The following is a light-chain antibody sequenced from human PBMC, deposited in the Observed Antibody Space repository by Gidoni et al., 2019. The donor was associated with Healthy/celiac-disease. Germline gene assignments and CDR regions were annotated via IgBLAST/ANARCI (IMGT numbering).Light chain of an antibody. J-gene: IGLJ2*01. V-gene: IGLV2-14*01. CDR2: EVR. Sequence: QSAPTQPAPVSGSPGQSITISCTGTTSDVGGYHYVSWYQQHPGKAPTLMIYEVRNRPSGVSNHFSGSKSGNTASLTITALQAEDEADYYCSSYTSSSTLVVFGGGTKLTVL. CDR1: TSDVGGYHY. CDR3: SSYTSSSTLVV.